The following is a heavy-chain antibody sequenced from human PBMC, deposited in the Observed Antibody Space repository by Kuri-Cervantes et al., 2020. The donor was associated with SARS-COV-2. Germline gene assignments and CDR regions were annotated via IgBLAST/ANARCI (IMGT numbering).Heavy chain of an antibody. D-gene: IGHD3-10*01. V-gene: IGHV3-30*04. CDR1: GXTXSSYA. CDR3: ARSWEDYYGSGSYPTFDY. CDR2: ISYDESNK. Sequence: GGSXXXSXAASGXTXSSYAMPWGRQAPGKGLEWVAVISYDESNKYYAYSVKGRFTISRDNSKNTLYLQMNSLRAEDTAVYYCARSWEDYYGSGSYPTFDYWGQGTLVTVSS. J-gene: IGHJ4*02.